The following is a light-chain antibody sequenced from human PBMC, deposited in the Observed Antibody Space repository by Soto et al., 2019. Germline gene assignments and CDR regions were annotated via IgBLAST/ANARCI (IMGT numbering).Light chain of an antibody. CDR1: QTISNY. Sequence: DIQMTQSPSSLSASVGDRVTITCRANQTISNYLHWYQQKPGKAPKVLIYHASSLPSGVPSRFSGGGFGTDFTLTISSLQPEDFATYYCQQSDSTPPYTFGQGTKLEIK. CDR2: HAS. V-gene: IGKV1-39*01. CDR3: QQSDSTPPYT. J-gene: IGKJ2*01.